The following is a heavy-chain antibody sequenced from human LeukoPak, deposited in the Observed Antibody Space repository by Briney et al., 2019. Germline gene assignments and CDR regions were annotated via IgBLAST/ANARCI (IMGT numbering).Heavy chain of an antibody. V-gene: IGHV3-23*01. CDR2: ISGSGGST. CDR1: GSTFSSYA. CDR3: AKDLWWELLHDY. D-gene: IGHD1-26*01. Sequence: GGSLRLSCAASGSTFSSYAMSWVRQAPGKGLEWVSAISGSGGSTYYADSVKGRFTISRDNSKNTLYLQMNSLRAEDTAVYYCAKDLWWELLHDYWGQGTLVTVSS. J-gene: IGHJ4*02.